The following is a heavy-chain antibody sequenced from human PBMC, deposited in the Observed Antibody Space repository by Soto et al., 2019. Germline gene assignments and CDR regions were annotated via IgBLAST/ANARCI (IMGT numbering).Heavy chain of an antibody. CDR2: IKSDGSDR. J-gene: IGHJ4*02. CDR1: GFTFSNYW. Sequence: EVHLVESGGGWVQPGGSLRLSCAASGFTFSNYWMSWVRQAPGKGPEWVAKIKSDGSDRYYADSVRGRFTISRDNAKNSLYLQMNSLRAEDTAVYYCLSEADWGQGILITVSS. CDR3: LSEAD. V-gene: IGHV3-7*05.